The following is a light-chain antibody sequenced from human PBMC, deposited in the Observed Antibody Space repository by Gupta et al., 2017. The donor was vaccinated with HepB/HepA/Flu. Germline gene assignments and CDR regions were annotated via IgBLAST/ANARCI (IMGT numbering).Light chain of an antibody. V-gene: IGKV1-5*03. CDR1: QSISSW. CDR3: QQYYSYST. J-gene: IGKJ1*01. Sequence: DIQMTQSPSTLSASVGDRVTITCRASQSISSWLAWYQQKPGKAPKLLIHKASNLETGAPSRFSGSGSGTEFTLTISSLQADDFATYYCQQYYSYSTFGQGTKVEIK. CDR2: KAS.